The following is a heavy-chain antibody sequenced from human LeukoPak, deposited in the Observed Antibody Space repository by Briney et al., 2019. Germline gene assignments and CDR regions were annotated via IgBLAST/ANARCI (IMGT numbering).Heavy chain of an antibody. J-gene: IGHJ4*02. V-gene: IGHV4-61*02. D-gene: IGHD3-9*01. Sequence: PSEALSLTCTVSGGSISSGSYYWSWIRQPAGKGLEWIGRIYTSGSTNYNPSLKSRVTISVDTSKNQFSLKLSSVTAADTAVYYCARQVLRYFDWFAFDYWGQGTLVTVSS. CDR3: ARQVLRYFDWFAFDY. CDR2: IYTSGST. CDR1: GGSISSGSYY.